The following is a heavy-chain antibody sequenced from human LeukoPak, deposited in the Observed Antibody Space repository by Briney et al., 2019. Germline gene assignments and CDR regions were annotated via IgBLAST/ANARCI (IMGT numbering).Heavy chain of an antibody. CDR2: IIPIFGTA. D-gene: IGHD4/OR15-4a*01. V-gene: IGHV1-69*13. J-gene: IGHJ6*02. CDR1: GYTFTSYA. CDR3: ARSPPNGDYYYGMDV. Sequence: SVKVSCKASGYTFTSYAISWVRQAPGQGLEWMGGIIPIFGTANYAQKFQGRVTITADESTSTAYMELSSLRSEDTAVYYCARSPPNGDYYYGMDVWGQGTTVTVSS.